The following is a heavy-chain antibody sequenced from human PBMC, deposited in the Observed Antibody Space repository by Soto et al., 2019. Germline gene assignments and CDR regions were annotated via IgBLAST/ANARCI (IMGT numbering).Heavy chain of an antibody. CDR2: INPSGGST. J-gene: IGHJ4*02. V-gene: IGHV1-46*01. CDR3: ARASQVAAAADYFDY. D-gene: IGHD6-13*01. CDR1: GYTFTSYY. Sequence: ASVKVSCKASGYTFTSYYMHWVRQAPGQGLEWMGIINPSGGSTSYAQKFQGRVTMTRDTSTSTVYMELSSLRSEDTAVYYCARASQVAAAADYFDYWGQGTLVTVSS.